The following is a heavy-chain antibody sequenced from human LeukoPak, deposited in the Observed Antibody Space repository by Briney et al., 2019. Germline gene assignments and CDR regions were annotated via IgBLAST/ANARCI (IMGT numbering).Heavy chain of an antibody. J-gene: IGHJ5*02. D-gene: IGHD2-2*01. CDR1: GFTFSSYA. Sequence: GGSLRLSXAASGFTFSSYAMHWVRQAPGKGLEYVSSISSNGGSTYYANSVKGRFTISRDNSKNTLYLQMGGLRAEDMAVYYCARDLRPAEGSNWFDPWGQGTLVTVSS. CDR2: ISSNGGST. V-gene: IGHV3-64*01. CDR3: ARDLRPAEGSNWFDP.